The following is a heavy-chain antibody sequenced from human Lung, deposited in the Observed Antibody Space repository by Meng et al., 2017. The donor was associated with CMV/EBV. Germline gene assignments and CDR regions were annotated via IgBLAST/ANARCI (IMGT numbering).Heavy chain of an antibody. Sequence: ASVKVSCKASGYTFTSYYMHWVRQAPGQGLEWMGIINPSGGSTSYAQKFQGRVTMTRDTSTSTVYMELSSLKSEDTAVYYCSTSYSQCGYYYYCGMDVWGQGTTVTVSS. CDR3: STSYSQCGYYYYCGMDV. CDR2: INPSGGST. D-gene: IGHD2-2*01. V-gene: IGHV1-46*01. CDR1: GYTFTSYY. J-gene: IGHJ6*02.